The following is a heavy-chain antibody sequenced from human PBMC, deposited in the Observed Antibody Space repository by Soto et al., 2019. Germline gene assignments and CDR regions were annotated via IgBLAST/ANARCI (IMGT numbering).Heavy chain of an antibody. CDR3: AQLPSYIWGNYRDYAVDM. CDR2: ISYDGSNK. V-gene: IGHV3-30*03. Sequence: QVQLVESGGGVVQPGRSLRLSCAASGFTFSSYGIHWVLQAPGKGLEWVAVISYDGSNKYYADSVKGRFTISRDNYKNSLYLQMNSLSAEDTAVDSCAQLPSYIWGNYRDYAVDMCGQVTMVTVSA. CDR1: GFTFSSYG. D-gene: IGHD3-16*02. J-gene: IGHJ3*02.